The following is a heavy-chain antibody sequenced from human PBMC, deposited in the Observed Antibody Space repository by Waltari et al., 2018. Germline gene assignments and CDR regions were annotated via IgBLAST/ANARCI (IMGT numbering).Heavy chain of an antibody. D-gene: IGHD6-19*01. CDR2: SNPNSGGT. CDR1: GYTFTGYY. V-gene: IGHV1-2*02. CDR3: ARGPLRGSGWYGGY. J-gene: IGHJ4*02. Sequence: QVQLVQSGAEVKKPGASMKVSCKASGYTFTGYYMHWVRQAPGQGLEWMGWSNPNSGGTNSAQKFHGRVTMTRDTSISTAYMELSRLRSDDTAVYYCARGPLRGSGWYGGYWGQGTLVTVSS.